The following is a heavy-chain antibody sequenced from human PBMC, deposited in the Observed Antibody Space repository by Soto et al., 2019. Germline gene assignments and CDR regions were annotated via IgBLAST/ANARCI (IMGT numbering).Heavy chain of an antibody. V-gene: IGHV1-3*01. J-gene: IGHJ4*02. CDR3: ARDPALDY. CDR2: IDAGSGNT. Sequence: ALVKVSCKASGYIFTSYTMHWVRQAPGQRLEWMGWIDAGSGNTKYSQKFQGRVTLTTDPSASTAYMELTSLRFEDTAVYYCARDPALDYWGQGTLVTVSS. CDR1: GYIFTSYT.